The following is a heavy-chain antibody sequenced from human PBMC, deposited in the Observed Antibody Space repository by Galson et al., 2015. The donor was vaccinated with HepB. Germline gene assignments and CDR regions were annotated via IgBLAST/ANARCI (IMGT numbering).Heavy chain of an antibody. CDR2: IYYSGST. J-gene: IGHJ5*01. V-gene: IGHV4-39*02. D-gene: IGHD5/OR15-5a*01. Sequence: SLTCTVSGGSISSRSYYWGWIRQPPGKGLEFIGSIYYSGSTYYNPSLKSRVTISVDTSKNQFSLKLRFVTAADTAVYYCAREVYDTSLAPGRWFDSWGQGMLVTGAS. CDR3: AREVYDTSLAPGRWFDS. CDR1: GGSISSRSYY.